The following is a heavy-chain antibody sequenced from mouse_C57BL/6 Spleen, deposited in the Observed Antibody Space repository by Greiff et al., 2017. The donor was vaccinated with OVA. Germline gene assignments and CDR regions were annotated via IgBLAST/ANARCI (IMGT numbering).Heavy chain of an antibody. CDR2: IDPSDSYT. D-gene: IGHD2-5*01. J-gene: IGHJ2*01. Sequence: VQLQQPGAELVKPGASVKLSCKASGYTFTSYWMQWVKQRPGQGLEWIGEIDPSDSYTNYNQKFKGKATLTVDTSSSTAYMQLSSLTSEDSAVYYCARRNSNYLYFDYWGQGTTLTVSS. CDR3: ARRNSNYLYFDY. V-gene: IGHV1-50*01. CDR1: GYTFTSYW.